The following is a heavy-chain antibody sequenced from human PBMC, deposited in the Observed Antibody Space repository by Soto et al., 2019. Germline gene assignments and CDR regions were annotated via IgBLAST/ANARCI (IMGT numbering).Heavy chain of an antibody. CDR1: GYSFNSFW. CDR2: IYPYDSDT. CDR3: ARRLRSRWYDQYYGMNV. Sequence: PGESLKISCQCSGYSFNSFWIGWVRQKPGQGLEWMGRIYPYDSDTRYSPSFQGQVTISADKSINTAYLQWSSLKASDTATYYCARRLRSRWYDQYYGMNVWGQGSKVTVCS. J-gene: IGHJ6*02. V-gene: IGHV5-51*01. D-gene: IGHD6-19*01.